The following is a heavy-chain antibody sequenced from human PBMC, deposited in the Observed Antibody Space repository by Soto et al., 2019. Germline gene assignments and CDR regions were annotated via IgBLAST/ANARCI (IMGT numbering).Heavy chain of an antibody. D-gene: IGHD3-16*01. CDR3: ARLIRNYDYVWGSWIDY. V-gene: IGHV4-39*01. CDR2: IYYSGST. CDR1: GGSISSSSYY. Sequence: SETLSLTCTVSGGSISSSSYYWGWIRQPPGKGLEWIGSIYYSGSTYYNPSLKSRVTISVDTSKNQFSLKLSSVTAADTAVYYCARLIRNYDYVWGSWIDYWGQGTLVTVSS. J-gene: IGHJ4*02.